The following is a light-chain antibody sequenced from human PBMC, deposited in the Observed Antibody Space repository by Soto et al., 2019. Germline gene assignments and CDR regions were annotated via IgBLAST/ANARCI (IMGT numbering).Light chain of an antibody. CDR3: LQYTNYPWR. J-gene: IGKJ1*01. V-gene: IGKV1-5*01. Sequence: DLQLPHSPPTLSASVPERVTITCSASQSTSSWLAWYQQRPVKAPNLLIYDVSSLASAVPSRLSGPGPATKFTLTISSLQPDDFSTYYCLQYTNYPWRFGQGTQV. CDR1: QSTSSW. CDR2: DVS.